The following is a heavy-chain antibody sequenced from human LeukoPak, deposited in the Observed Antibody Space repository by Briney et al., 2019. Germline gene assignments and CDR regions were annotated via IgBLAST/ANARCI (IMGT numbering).Heavy chain of an antibody. D-gene: IGHD5-18*01. J-gene: IGHJ4*02. Sequence: GGSLRLSCAASGFTFSDYWMHWVRQAPGKGLVWVSHINTDGSSTTYADSVKGRFTISRDNAKNTLYLQKNSLRAEDTAVYYCAREKYQRGYSYWGQGTLVTVSS. V-gene: IGHV3-74*01. CDR1: GFTFSDYW. CDR2: INTDGSST. CDR3: AREKYQRGYSY.